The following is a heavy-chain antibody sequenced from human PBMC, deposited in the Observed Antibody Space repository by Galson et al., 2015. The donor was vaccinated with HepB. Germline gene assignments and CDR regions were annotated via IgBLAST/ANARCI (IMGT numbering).Heavy chain of an antibody. D-gene: IGHD4-23*01. CDR3: ARVPSGGQTMDY. CDR2: IKQDGSEK. V-gene: IGHV3-7*01. Sequence: SLRLSCAASDFIFSNYWMCWVRQAPGKGLEWVANIKQDGSEKNYVDSVKGRFTISRDNARNSLYLQMNSLRAEDTALYYCARVPSGGQTMDYGGQGPLVTVSS. J-gene: IGHJ4*02. CDR1: DFIFSNYW.